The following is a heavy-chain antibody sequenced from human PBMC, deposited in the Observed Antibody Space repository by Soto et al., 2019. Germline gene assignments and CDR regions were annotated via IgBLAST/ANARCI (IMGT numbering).Heavy chain of an antibody. CDR1: GGSIRNGDYY. CDR2: IYYTGST. Sequence: SETLSLTCTVSGGSIRNGDYYWGWIRQPPGKGLEWIGCIYYTGSTTYNPSLETRVTMSVDTSKNQFSLKLNSVTAADTAVYFCARGRYCLTGRCFPNWFDSWGQGALVTVSS. D-gene: IGHD7-27*01. V-gene: IGHV4-30-4*01. J-gene: IGHJ5*01. CDR3: ARGRYCLTGRCFPNWFDS.